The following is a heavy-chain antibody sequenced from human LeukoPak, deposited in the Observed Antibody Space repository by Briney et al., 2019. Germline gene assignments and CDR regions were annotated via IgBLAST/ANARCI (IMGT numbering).Heavy chain of an antibody. CDR2: IYHSGST. D-gene: IGHD3-10*01. V-gene: IGHV4-38-2*02. CDR1: VYSISSGYF. Sequence: PSETLSLTCTVSVYSISSGYFWGWIRQPPGKGLEWIGSIYHSGSTYYNPSLKSRATISVDTSKNQFSLKLSSVTAADAAVYYCARGGLTYYYGSGSYRNYYYYMDVWGKGTTVTISS. J-gene: IGHJ6*03. CDR3: ARGGLTYYYGSGSYRNYYYYMDV.